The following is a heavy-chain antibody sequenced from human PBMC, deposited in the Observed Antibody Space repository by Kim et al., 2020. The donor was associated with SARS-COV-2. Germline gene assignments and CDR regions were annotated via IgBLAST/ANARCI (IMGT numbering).Heavy chain of an antibody. D-gene: IGHD3-9*01. CDR2: ISYDGSNK. CDR1: GFTFSSYA. J-gene: IGHJ6*02. Sequence: GGSLRLSCAASGFTFSSYAMHWVRQAPGKGLEWVALISYDGSNKYYADSVKGRFTISRDNSKNTLYLQMNSLRAEDTAVYYCARDGWSYYDILTGYYPGAGRDSSYYYGVDVWDQGTTVTVSS. CDR3: ARDGWSYYDILTGYYPGAGRDSSYYYGVDV. V-gene: IGHV3-30*04.